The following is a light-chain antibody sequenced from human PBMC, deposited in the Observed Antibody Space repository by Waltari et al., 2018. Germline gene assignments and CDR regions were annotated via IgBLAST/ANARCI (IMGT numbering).Light chain of an antibody. V-gene: IGKV2-30*02. CDR1: QSLLHSNGNTY. CDR3: MQGTHLPLT. J-gene: IGKJ4*01. Sequence: DVVMPQSPLSLPITPGPPASMTCRSSQSLLHSNGNTYLSWFLQKPGQPPRRLIYKVSNRDSGVPDRFSGSGAGTDFTLKISRVEAEDVGVYYCMQGTHLPLTFGGGTKVEIK. CDR2: KVS.